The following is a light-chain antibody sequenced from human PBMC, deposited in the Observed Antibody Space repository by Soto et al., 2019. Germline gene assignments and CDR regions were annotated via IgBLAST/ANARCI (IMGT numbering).Light chain of an antibody. Sequence: DIHMTQSPSTLSASVGDRVTITCRASQSISIWLAWYQQKPGKAPNLLLYETSSLESGVPSRFSGSGSGTEFTLTISSLQPDDFATYYCQHYNDYSWTFGQGTKVEIK. CDR1: QSISIW. CDR3: QHYNDYSWT. J-gene: IGKJ1*01. CDR2: ETS. V-gene: IGKV1-5*03.